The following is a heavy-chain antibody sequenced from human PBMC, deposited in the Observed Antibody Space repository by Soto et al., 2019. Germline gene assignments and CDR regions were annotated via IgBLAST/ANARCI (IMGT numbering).Heavy chain of an antibody. CDR2: INHSGST. V-gene: IGHV4-34*01. Sequence: SETLSLTCAVYGGSFSGYYWSWIRQPPGKGLEWIGEINHSGSTNYNPSLKSRVTISVDTSKNQFSLKLSSVTAADTAVYYCARGSPVLFTTMVRAGEGNSYCYMDVWGKGTTFTVAS. CDR1: GGSFSGYY. J-gene: IGHJ6*03. CDR3: ARGSPVLFTTMVRAGEGNSYCYMDV. D-gene: IGHD3-10*01.